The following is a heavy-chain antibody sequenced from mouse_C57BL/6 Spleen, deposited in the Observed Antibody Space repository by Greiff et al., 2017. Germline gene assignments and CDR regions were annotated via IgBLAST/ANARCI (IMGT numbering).Heavy chain of an antibody. CDR3: ARRGLTTVVHFDY. CDR2: IDPSDSYT. Sequence: QVQLQQPGAELVKPGASVKLSCKASGYTFTSYWMQWVKQRPGQGLEWIGEIDPSDSYTNYNQKFKGKATLTVDTSSSTAYMQLSSLTSEDSAVYYCARRGLTTVVHFDYWGQGTTLTVSS. CDR1: GYTFTSYW. J-gene: IGHJ2*01. V-gene: IGHV1-50*01. D-gene: IGHD1-1*01.